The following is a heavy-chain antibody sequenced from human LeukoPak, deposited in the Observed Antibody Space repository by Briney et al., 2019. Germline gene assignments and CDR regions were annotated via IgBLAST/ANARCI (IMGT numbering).Heavy chain of an antibody. V-gene: IGHV1-69*13. CDR3: ASSMPTDPPAA. CDR1: GGTFSSYA. D-gene: IGHD2/OR15-2a*01. J-gene: IGHJ3*01. Sequence: GASVKVSCKASGGTFSSYAISWVRQAPGQGLEWMGGIIPIFGTANYAQKFQGRVTITADGSTSTAYMELSSLRSEDTAVYYCASSMPTDPPAAWGQGTMVTVPS. CDR2: IIPIFGTA.